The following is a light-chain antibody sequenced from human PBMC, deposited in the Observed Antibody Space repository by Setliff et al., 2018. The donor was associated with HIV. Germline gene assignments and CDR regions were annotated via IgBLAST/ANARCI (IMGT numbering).Light chain of an antibody. V-gene: IGKV4-1*01. CDR2: WAS. CDR1: QSVLYSGNNKNY. J-gene: IGKJ4*01. CDR3: LQYYSTPFT. Sequence: DIVMTQSPDSLAVSLGERAPIHCKSSQSVLYSGNNKNYLAWYQQKAVQPPKILIDWASTRQSGVPDRFSGSGSGTDFTLTISSLQAEDVAVYYCLQYYSTPFTFGGGTKVDIK.